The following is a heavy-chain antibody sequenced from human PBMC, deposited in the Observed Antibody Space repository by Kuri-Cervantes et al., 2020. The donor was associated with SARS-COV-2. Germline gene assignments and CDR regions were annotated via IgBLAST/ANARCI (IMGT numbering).Heavy chain of an antibody. CDR2: ISSSSTI. V-gene: IGHV3-69-1*02. CDR3: ALVNDYYYYMDV. Sequence: GGSLRLSCAASGFTFSDYYMSWIRQAPGKGLEWVSSISSSSTIYYADSVKGRFTISRDNAKNSLYLQMNSLRAEDTAVYYCALVNDYYYYMDVWGKGTTVTVSS. CDR1: GFTFSDYY. D-gene: IGHD4-23*01. J-gene: IGHJ6*03.